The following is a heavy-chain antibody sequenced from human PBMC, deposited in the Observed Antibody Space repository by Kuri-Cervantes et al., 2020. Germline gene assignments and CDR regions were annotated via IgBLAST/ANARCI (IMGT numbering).Heavy chain of an antibody. CDR3: VRDRMELWLAFDY. Sequence: ASVKVSCKASGYTFTTYYLHWVRQAPGQGFEWMGWISTYNGDTNYAQKLQGRVTLTRDTSTTTAYMELRSLRPDDTAVYYCVRDRMELWLAFDYWGQGTLVTVSS. V-gene: IGHV1-18*04. J-gene: IGHJ4*02. D-gene: IGHD5-18*01. CDR1: GYTFTTYY. CDR2: ISTYNGDT.